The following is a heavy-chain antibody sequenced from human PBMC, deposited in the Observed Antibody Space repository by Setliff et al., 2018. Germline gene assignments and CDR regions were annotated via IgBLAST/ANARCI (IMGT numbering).Heavy chain of an antibody. CDR3: ARINFYVSSGYYYAPEL. J-gene: IGHJ4*02. CDR2: IGVYSGNT. D-gene: IGHD3-22*01. Sequence: ASVKVSCKASGGTLRTYAFNWVRQAPGQGLEWLGWIGVYSGNTYTAQRFQGRVTMTTDTSTSMAYLELRGLRSDDTAMYYCARINFYVSSGYYYAPELWGQGTTVTVSS. CDR1: GGTLRTYA. V-gene: IGHV1-18*01.